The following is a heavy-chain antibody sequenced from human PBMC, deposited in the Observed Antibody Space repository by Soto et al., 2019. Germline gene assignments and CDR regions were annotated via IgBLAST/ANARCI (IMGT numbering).Heavy chain of an antibody. D-gene: IGHD5-18*01. CDR3: AKDARYSYGYYYYYDGMDV. V-gene: IGHV3-23*01. Sequence: GGSLRLSCAASGFTFSSYAMSWVRQAPGKGLEWVSAISGSGGSTYYAGSVKGWFTISRDNSKNTLYLQMNSLRAEDTAVYYCAKDARYSYGYYYYYDGMDVWGQGTTVTVSS. CDR1: GFTFSSYA. CDR2: ISGSGGST. J-gene: IGHJ6*02.